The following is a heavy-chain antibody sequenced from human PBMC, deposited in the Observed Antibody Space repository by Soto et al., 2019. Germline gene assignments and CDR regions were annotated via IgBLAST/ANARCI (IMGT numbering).Heavy chain of an antibody. V-gene: IGHV3-48*03. D-gene: IGHD4-17*01. CDR2: IDRSGRTI. CDR3: AKDYGGNSGVVDY. CDR1: GFIFSTYE. J-gene: IGHJ4*02. Sequence: GGSLRLSCAASGFIFSTYEMNWVRQGPGMGLEWVSYIDRSGRTIYYADSVKGRFTISRDNAKNSLYLQMNSLRTEDTAVYYCAKDYGGNSGVVDYWGQGTLVTVSS.